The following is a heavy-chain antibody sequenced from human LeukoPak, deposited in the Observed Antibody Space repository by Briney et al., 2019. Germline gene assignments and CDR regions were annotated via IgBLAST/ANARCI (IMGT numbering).Heavy chain of an antibody. D-gene: IGHD6-6*01. J-gene: IGHJ4*02. V-gene: IGHV4-39*01. CDR1: GGSISSSSYY. CDR3: ARHSGYSSSYDY. CDR2: IYYSGST. Sequence: SETLSLTCTVSGGSISSSSYYWGWIRQPPGKGLEWIGSIYYSGSTYYNPSLKSRVTISVDTSKNQFSLKLSSVTAADTAVYCCARHSGYSSSYDYWGQGTLVTVSS.